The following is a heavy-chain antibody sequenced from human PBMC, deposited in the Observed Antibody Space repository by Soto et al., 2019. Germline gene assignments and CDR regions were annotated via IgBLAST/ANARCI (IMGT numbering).Heavy chain of an antibody. D-gene: IGHD6-13*01. Sequence: GGSLRLSCAASGFTFNTAWMSWVRQAPGKGLEWVGRIKSKTDGGTTDFAAPVKGRFTLSRDDSKNTVYLQMSSLKIEDTAVYYCTTGLAAAGTNYWGQGTLVTVSS. CDR2: IKSKTDGGTT. CDR1: GFTFNTAW. CDR3: TTGLAAAGTNY. V-gene: IGHV3-15*01. J-gene: IGHJ4*02.